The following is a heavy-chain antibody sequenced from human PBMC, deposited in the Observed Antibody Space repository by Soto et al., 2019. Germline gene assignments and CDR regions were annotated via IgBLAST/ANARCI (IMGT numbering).Heavy chain of an antibody. V-gene: IGHV3-23*01. CDR3: AKEGVVAATLNWFDP. CDR2: ISGSGGFT. CDR1: GFTFSSYA. Sequence: EVQLLESGGGLVQPGESLRLSCAASGFTFSSYAISWVRQAPGKGLEWVSAISGSGGFTYYADSVKGRFNISRDNAKNTVYLQMNSLRAEDTAVYYCAKEGVVAATLNWFDPWGQGTLVTVSS. D-gene: IGHD2-15*01. J-gene: IGHJ5*02.